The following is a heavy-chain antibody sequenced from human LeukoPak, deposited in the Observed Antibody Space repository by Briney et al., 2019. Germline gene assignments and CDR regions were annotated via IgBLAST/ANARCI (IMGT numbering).Heavy chain of an antibody. Sequence: GRSLRLSCAASGFTFDDYAMHWVRQAPGKGLEWVSGISWNSGSIGYADSVKGRFTISRDNAKNSLYLQVNSLRAEDTALYYCAKDMRPHIVATPAYGMDVWGQGTTVTVSS. D-gene: IGHD5-12*01. V-gene: IGHV3-9*01. J-gene: IGHJ6*02. CDR3: AKDMRPHIVATPAYGMDV. CDR2: ISWNSGSI. CDR1: GFTFDDYA.